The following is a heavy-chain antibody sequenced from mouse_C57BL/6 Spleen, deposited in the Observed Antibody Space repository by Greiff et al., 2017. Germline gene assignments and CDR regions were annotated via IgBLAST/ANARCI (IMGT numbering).Heavy chain of an antibody. CDR3: ARGNYSNYGFAY. J-gene: IGHJ3*01. V-gene: IGHV1-47*01. Sequence: VQRVESGAELVKPGASVKMSCKASGYTFTTYPIEWMKQNHGKSLEWIGNFHPYNDDTKYNEKFKGKATLTVEKSSSTVYLELSRLTSDDSAVYYCARGNYSNYGFAYWGQGTLVTVSA. D-gene: IGHD2-5*01. CDR1: GYTFTTYP. CDR2: FHPYNDDT.